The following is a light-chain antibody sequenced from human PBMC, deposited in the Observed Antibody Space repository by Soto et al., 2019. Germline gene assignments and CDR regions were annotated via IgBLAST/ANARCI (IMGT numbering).Light chain of an antibody. J-gene: IGKJ5*01. Sequence: DIQMTQSPSSVSASVGDRVTITCRASQSISRWLAWYQQKPGKAPKALIYDASTLRSGVPSRFSGGGSGTEFTLTISSLQPDDFATYYCQKYNTYSTFGQGTRLEIK. V-gene: IGKV1-5*01. CDR2: DAS. CDR3: QKYNTYST. CDR1: QSISRW.